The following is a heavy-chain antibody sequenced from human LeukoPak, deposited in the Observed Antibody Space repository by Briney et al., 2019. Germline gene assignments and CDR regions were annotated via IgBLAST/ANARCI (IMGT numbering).Heavy chain of an antibody. CDR3: ARDVGGSLDY. CDR2: IKEDESAK. CDR1: GFTFSTYW. D-gene: IGHD1-26*01. J-gene: IGHJ4*02. V-gene: IGHV3-7*01. Sequence: QPGGSLRLSCAASGFTFSTYWMAWVRQAPGKGLEWVANIKEDESAKHQADSVKGRFTISGDNAQNSVYLQMSSLRGEDTAVYYCARDVGGSLDYWGQGTLVTVSS.